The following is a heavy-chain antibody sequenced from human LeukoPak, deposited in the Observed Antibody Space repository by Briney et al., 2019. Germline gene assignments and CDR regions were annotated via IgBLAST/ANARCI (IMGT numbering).Heavy chain of an antibody. V-gene: IGHV4-30-4*07. CDR1: DDAISSGGYS. Sequence: PSETLSLTCTVSDDAISSGGYSWSWIRQPPGKGLEWIGYIYDSGSTYYNPSLKSRVTMSVDTSKNQFSLKLSSVTAADTAVYYCARGGYCTNGVCLPFDPWGQGTLVTVSS. J-gene: IGHJ5*02. CDR3: ARGGYCTNGVCLPFDP. D-gene: IGHD2-8*01. CDR2: IYDSGST.